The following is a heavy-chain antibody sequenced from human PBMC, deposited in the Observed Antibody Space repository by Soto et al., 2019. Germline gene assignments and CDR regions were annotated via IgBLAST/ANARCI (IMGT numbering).Heavy chain of an antibody. V-gene: IGHV3-30*18. CDR1: GFTFSGYG. D-gene: IGHD6-19*01. Sequence: QVQLVESGGGVVQPGRSLRLSCAASGFTFSGYGMHWVRQAPGKGLDWVAAISNDASTKHYADSGKGRFTISRDNSKNTLDLQMNSLSAEDTAVYYCAKDRVSEHSSGWPQGHWGQGTLVTVSS. J-gene: IGHJ4*02. CDR3: AKDRVSEHSSGWPQGH. CDR2: ISNDASTK.